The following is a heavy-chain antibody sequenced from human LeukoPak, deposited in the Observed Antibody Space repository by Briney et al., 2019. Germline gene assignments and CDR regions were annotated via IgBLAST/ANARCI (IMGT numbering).Heavy chain of an antibody. CDR2: IYYNGGT. V-gene: IGHV4-59*11. D-gene: IGHD2-15*01. CDR1: GGSISGHH. CDR3: ARDSAARSDL. Sequence: SETLSLTCTVSGGSISGHHWSWIRQPPGKELEWIGYIYYNGGTSYNPSLKSRVTISVDTSKNQFSLHLNAVTAADTAVYYCARDSAARSDLWGRGTLVIVAS. J-gene: IGHJ2*01.